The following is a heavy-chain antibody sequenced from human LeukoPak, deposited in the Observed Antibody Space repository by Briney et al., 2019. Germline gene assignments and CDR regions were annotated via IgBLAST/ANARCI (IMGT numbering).Heavy chain of an antibody. CDR2: ISAYNGNT. J-gene: IGHJ6*03. CDR3: GAAGNSYYYYYMDV. V-gene: IGHV1-18*01. Sequence: ASVKVSCKASGYTFTSYGISWVRQAPGQGLEWMGWISAYNGNTNYAQKLQGRVTMTTDTSTSTAYMELRSLRSEDTAVYYCGAAGNSYYYYYMDVWGKGTTVTVSS. CDR1: GYTFTSYG. D-gene: IGHD6-13*01.